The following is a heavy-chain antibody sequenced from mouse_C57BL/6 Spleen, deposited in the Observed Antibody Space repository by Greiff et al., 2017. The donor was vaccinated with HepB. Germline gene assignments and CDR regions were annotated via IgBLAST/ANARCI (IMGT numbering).Heavy chain of an antibody. Sequence: VQLQQSGPELVKPGASVKISCKASGYSFTSYYIHWVKQRPGQGLEWIGWIYPGSGNTKYNEKFKGKATLTAGKSSSTAYMQLSSLTSEDSAVYYCARRERGDYFDYWGQGTTLTVSS. CDR3: ARRERGDYFDY. V-gene: IGHV1-66*01. J-gene: IGHJ2*01. CDR2: IYPGSGNT. CDR1: GYSFTSYY.